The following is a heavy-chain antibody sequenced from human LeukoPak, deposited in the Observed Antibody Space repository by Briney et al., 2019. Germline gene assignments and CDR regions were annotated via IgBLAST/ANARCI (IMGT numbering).Heavy chain of an antibody. V-gene: IGHV4-34*01. CDR2: INHSGST. D-gene: IGHD3-16*02. J-gene: IGHJ4*02. CDR1: GGSFSGYY. CDR3: ARGRRVLPDYVWGSYRLDS. Sequence: PSETLSLTCAVYGGSFSGYYWNWVRQPPGKGLEWIGEINHSGSTNSNPSLKSRVTISVDTSKNQFSLKLTSVTAADTAVYYSARGRRVLPDYVWGSYRLDSWGQGTLVTVSS.